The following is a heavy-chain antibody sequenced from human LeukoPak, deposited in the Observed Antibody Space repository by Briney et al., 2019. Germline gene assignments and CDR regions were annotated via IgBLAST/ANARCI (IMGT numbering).Heavy chain of an antibody. D-gene: IGHD4-17*01. V-gene: IGHV4-59*01. CDR3: ARGNDYGDSFDY. Sequence: SETLSLTCAVSGSSISAYYWTWTRQSPGEGLEWIGNIYYSGSTNSNPSLKSRVTVSLDTSKNQFSLKVRSVTAVDTAVYYCARGNDYGDSFDYWGQGTLVTVSS. CDR2: IYYSGST. J-gene: IGHJ4*02. CDR1: GSSISAYY.